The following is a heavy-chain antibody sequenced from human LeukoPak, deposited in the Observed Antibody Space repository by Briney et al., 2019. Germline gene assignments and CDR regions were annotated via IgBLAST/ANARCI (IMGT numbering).Heavy chain of an antibody. J-gene: IGHJ5*02. V-gene: IGHV4-31*03. CDR1: GGSISSGGYY. Sequence: SETLSLTCTVSGGSISSGGYYWSWIRQHPGKGLEWIGYIYYSGSTYYNPSLKSRVTISVDTSKNQFSLKLSSVTAADTAVYYCAREGLYYDSSGYYSGNWFDPWGQGTLVAVSS. CDR3: AREGLYYDSSGYYSGNWFDP. CDR2: IYYSGST. D-gene: IGHD3-22*01.